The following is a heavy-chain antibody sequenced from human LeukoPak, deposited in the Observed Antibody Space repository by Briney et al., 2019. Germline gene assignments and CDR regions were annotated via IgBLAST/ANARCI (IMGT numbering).Heavy chain of an antibody. V-gene: IGHV4-34*01. J-gene: IGHJ6*02. CDR3: AGEFGELSAGMDV. Sequence: SETLSLTCAVYGGSFSGYYWSWIRQPPGKGLEWIGEIYHSGSTNYNPSLKSRVTISVDKSKNQFSLKLSSVTAADTAVYYCAGEFGELSAGMDVWGQGTTVTVSS. CDR2: IYHSGST. D-gene: IGHD3-10*01. CDR1: GGSFSGYY.